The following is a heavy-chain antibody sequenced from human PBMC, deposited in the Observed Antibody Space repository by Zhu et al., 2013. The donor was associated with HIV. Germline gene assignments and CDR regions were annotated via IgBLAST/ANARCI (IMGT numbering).Heavy chain of an antibody. CDR2: IYYSGST. J-gene: IGHJ6*02. CDR1: GGSISSYY. Sequence: QVQLQESGPGLVKPSETLSLTCTVSGGSISSYYWSWIRQPPGKGLEWIGYIYYSGSTNYNPSLKSRVTISVDTSKNQFSLKLSSVTAADTAVYYCARDSIAARRGGMDVWGQGPRSPSP. D-gene: IGHD6-6*01. CDR3: ARDSIAARRGGMDV. V-gene: IGHV4-59*01.